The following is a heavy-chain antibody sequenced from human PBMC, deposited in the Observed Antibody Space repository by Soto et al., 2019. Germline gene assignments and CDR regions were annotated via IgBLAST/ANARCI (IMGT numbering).Heavy chain of an antibody. CDR2: IWYDGSNK. Sequence: GGSLRLSCAASGFTFSSYGMHWVRQAPGKGLEWVAVIWYDGSNKYYADSVKGRFTISRDNSKNTLYLQMNSLRAEDTAVYYCARELNREYAFDIWGQGTMVTVSS. V-gene: IGHV3-33*01. CDR3: ARELNREYAFDI. CDR1: GFTFSSYG. D-gene: IGHD3-10*01. J-gene: IGHJ3*02.